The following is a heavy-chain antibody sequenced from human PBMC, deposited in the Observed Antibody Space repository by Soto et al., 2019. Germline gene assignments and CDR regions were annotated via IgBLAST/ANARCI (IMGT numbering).Heavy chain of an antibody. CDR1: GYNFANFW. CDR3: AAGYSTGLDAFDI. Sequence: GESLKISCKCSGYNFANFWIGWVRQMPGKGREWMGMIFPGDSDTKNSPSIEGQITMSVDKSDSSAYLQWRSLKASDTAIYYCAAGYSTGLDAFDIWGQGTMVTVSS. V-gene: IGHV5-51*01. CDR2: IFPGDSDT. J-gene: IGHJ3*02. D-gene: IGHD2-8*02.